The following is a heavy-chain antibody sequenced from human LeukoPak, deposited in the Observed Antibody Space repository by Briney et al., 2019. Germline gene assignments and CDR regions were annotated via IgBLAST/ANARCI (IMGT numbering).Heavy chain of an antibody. Sequence: GGSLRLSCAASGFTFSSYWMSWVRQAPGKGLEWVANIKQDGSEKYYVDSVKGRFTISRDNAKNSLYLQMNSLRAEDTAVYYCARIDRGFYSRWTAFAFWGQGTMVTVSS. CDR2: IKQDGSEK. CDR3: ARIDRGFYSRWTAFAF. D-gene: IGHD2-15*01. CDR1: GFTFSSYW. V-gene: IGHV3-7*01. J-gene: IGHJ3*01.